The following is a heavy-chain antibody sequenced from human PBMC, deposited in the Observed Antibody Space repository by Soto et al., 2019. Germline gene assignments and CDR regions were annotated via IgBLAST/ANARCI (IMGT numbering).Heavy chain of an antibody. CDR2: IWYDGSNK. D-gene: IGHD3-16*01. Sequence: GGSLRLSCAASGFTFSSYGMHWVRQAPGKGLEWVAVIWYDGSNKYYAASVKGRFTISRDNSKNTLYLQMTSLSADDTGVYYCARDGDGNVFDYWGQGTLVTVSS. V-gene: IGHV3-33*01. J-gene: IGHJ4*02. CDR3: ARDGDGNVFDY. CDR1: GFTFSSYG.